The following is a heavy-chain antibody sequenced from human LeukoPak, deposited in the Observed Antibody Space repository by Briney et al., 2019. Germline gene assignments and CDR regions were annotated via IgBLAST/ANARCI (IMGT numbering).Heavy chain of an antibody. J-gene: IGHJ4*02. D-gene: IGHD5-12*01. CDR3: ARSNVDIVATFDY. V-gene: IGHV4-34*01. Sequence: PSETLSLTCAVYGGSFSGYYWSWIRQPPGKGLEWIGEINHSGSTNYNPSLKSRVTISVDTSKNQFSLKLSSVTAADTAVYYCARSNVDIVATFDYWGQGTPVTVSS. CDR2: INHSGST. CDR1: GGSFSGYY.